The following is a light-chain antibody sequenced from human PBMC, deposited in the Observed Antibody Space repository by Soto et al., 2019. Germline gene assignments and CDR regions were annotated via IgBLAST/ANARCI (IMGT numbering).Light chain of an antibody. Sequence: DIRMTQSPSTLSAFVGDTVTITCRASQTITDWLAWYQQKPGKAPKFLIYRASYLESGVPSRFGGSGSGTEFALTISSLQPDDFATYYCQQYNSYPHTFGQGTKLEIK. CDR1: QTITDW. J-gene: IGKJ2*01. V-gene: IGKV1-5*03. CDR3: QQYNSYPHT. CDR2: RAS.